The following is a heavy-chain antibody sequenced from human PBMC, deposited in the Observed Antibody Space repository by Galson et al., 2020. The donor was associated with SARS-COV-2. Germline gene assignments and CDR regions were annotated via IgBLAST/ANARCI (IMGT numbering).Heavy chain of an antibody. CDR2: INPNSGGT. V-gene: IGHV1-2*02. Sequence: ASVKVSCKASGYTFTSYYMHWVRQAPGQGLEWMGWINPNSGGTNYAQKFQGRVTMTRDTSISTAYMELSRLRSDDTAVYYCARETMIEFLDAFDIWGQGTMVTVSS. CDR3: ARETMIEFLDAFDI. J-gene: IGHJ3*02. CDR1: GYTFTSYY. D-gene: IGHD3-22*01.